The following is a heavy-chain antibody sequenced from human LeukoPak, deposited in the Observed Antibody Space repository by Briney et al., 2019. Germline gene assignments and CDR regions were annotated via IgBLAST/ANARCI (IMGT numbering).Heavy chain of an antibody. CDR3: ARRTTIFPRRYFFDY. Sequence: GGSLRLSCAASGFNFSYSWMSWVRQAPGKGLEWVANIKEDGSETYYAESVMGRFTISRDNAENSLFLQMTSLRGEDTAVYFCARRTTIFPRRYFFDYWGQGTLVTVSS. J-gene: IGHJ4*02. CDR1: GFNFSYSW. D-gene: IGHD3-3*01. CDR2: IKEDGSET. V-gene: IGHV3-7*01.